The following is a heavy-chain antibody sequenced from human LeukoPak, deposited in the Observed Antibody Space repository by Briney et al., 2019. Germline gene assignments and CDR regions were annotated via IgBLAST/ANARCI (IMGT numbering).Heavy chain of an antibody. V-gene: IGHV3-23*01. J-gene: IGHJ4*02. Sequence: GGSLRLSCAASGFTFSSYTMSWVRQAPGKGLEWVSTITTSDGNTYYADSVKGRFTVSRDNSKNTLYLQMNSLRVEDTAVYYCAELVTLNSWGQGTLVTVSS. CDR1: GFTFSSYT. CDR3: AELVTLNS. D-gene: IGHD2-21*02. CDR2: ITTSDGNT.